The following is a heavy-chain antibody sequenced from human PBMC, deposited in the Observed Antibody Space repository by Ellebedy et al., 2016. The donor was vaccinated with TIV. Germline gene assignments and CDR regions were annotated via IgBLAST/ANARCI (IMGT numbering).Heavy chain of an antibody. CDR1: GDSFTNYW. Sequence: GESLKISXKGSGDSFTNYWIAWVRQMPGKGLECMGIIYPGDSDTRYSPSFQGQVTISADKSISTAYLQWSSLKASDSAVYYCARRPFYSSSWYGYYYYGMDVWGQGTTVTVSS. CDR3: ARRPFYSSSWYGYYYYGMDV. J-gene: IGHJ6*02. D-gene: IGHD6-13*01. V-gene: IGHV5-51*01. CDR2: IYPGDSDT.